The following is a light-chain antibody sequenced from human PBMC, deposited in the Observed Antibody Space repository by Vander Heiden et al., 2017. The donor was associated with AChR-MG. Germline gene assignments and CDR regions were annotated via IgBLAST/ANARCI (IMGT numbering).Light chain of an antibody. J-gene: IGLJ2*01. CDR1: SSDVGGYNY. Sequence: QSALPQPPSASGAPGGSVTISCTGTSSDVGGYNYVSWYQQHPGKAPRLMIYEVSKRPSGVPDRFSGSKSGNTASLTVSGLQAEDEADYYCSSYAGSNNLVFGGGTKLTVL. V-gene: IGLV2-8*01. CDR2: EVS. CDR3: SSYAGSNNLV.